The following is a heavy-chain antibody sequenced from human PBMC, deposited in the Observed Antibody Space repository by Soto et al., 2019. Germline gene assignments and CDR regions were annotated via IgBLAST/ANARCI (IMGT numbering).Heavy chain of an antibody. V-gene: IGHV1-18*01. J-gene: IGHJ5*02. D-gene: IGHD5-18*01. CDR1: GYSFLNYG. Sequence: QVQLVQSGPEGKLSGASVAVSCKTSGYSFLNYGIPGVRQAPGQGLEWMGWISPKKGNTNYAQKFQGRVTVTTHASTSIVYMQVRRLKSDATTVLYSAREPLPNFDTTICYLPWHPPWGQGTLVALSS. CDR2: ISPKKGNT. CDR3: AREPLPNFDTTICYLPWHPP.